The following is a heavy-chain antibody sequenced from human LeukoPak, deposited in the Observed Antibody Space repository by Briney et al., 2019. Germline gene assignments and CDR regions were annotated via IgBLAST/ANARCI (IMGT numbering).Heavy chain of an antibody. J-gene: IGHJ6*03. CDR1: GGSISSYY. CDR3: ARRDCSGGSCYSSSYYYYYYYMDV. Sequence: SETLSLTCTVSGGSISSYYWSWIRQPPGKGLEWIGYIYYSGSTNYNPSLKSRVTISVDTSKNQFSLKLSSVTAADTAVYYCARRDCSGGSCYSSSYYYYYYYMDVWGKGTTVTVSS. D-gene: IGHD2-15*01. CDR2: IYYSGST. V-gene: IGHV4-59*01.